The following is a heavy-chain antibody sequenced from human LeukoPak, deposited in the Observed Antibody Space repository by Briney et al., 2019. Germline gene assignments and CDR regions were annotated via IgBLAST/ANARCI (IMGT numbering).Heavy chain of an antibody. J-gene: IGHJ4*02. CDR3: ARGIANSYCKDY. D-gene: IGHD3-10*01. Sequence: GGSLRLSCAASGFTFSSYWMHWVRHAPGKGLVWVSRIKGDGSSTSYADSVKGRLTISRDNAKNTLYLQMNSLRGEDTAVYYCARGIANSYCKDYWGQGTLVTVSS. V-gene: IGHV3-74*01. CDR2: IKGDGSST. CDR1: GFTFSSYW.